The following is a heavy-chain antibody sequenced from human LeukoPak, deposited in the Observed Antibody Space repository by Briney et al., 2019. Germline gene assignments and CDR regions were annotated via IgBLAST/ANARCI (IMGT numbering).Heavy chain of an antibody. CDR1: GGSFSGYY. CDR3: ARQRLGYCSSTSCPSRYYYYGMDV. V-gene: IGHV4-34*01. CDR2: INHSGST. J-gene: IGHJ6*02. D-gene: IGHD2-2*01. Sequence: SETLSLTCAVYGGSFSGYYWSWIRQPPGKGLAWIGEINHSGSTNYNPSLKSRVTISVDTSKNQFSLKLSSVTAADTAVYYCARQRLGYCSSTSCPSRYYYYGMDVWGQGTTVTVSS.